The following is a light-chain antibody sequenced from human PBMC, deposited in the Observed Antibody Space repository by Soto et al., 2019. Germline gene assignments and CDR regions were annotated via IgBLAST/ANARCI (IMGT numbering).Light chain of an antibody. CDR1: QDITDY. J-gene: IGKJ4*01. Sequence: DIQMTQSPSSLSASVGDRVTITCQASQDITDYLHWYQQKPGKAPRLLIYDASNLETGVPSRFSGSGSGTDFSFTISSLQPADIATYYCQQSEALVLSFGGGTKVEIK. CDR3: QQSEALVLS. V-gene: IGKV1-33*01. CDR2: DAS.